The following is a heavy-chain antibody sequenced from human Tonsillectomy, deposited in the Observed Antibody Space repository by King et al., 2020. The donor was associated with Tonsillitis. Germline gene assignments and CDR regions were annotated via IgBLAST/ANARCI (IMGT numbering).Heavy chain of an antibody. CDR2: INPYHGKT. V-gene: IGHV1-18*04. J-gene: IGHJ3*02. CDR1: GYTFNNYV. Sequence: VQLVESGAEVKKPGASVKVSCKTSGYTFNNYVISWVRQAPGQGLEWLGWINPYHGKTDSAQKVQGRVTLTTDTATRTAHLDLRSLRSDDTAIYYCARGNREMLVNAFNIWGQGTMVTVSS. D-gene: IGHD1-14*01. CDR3: ARGNREMLVNAFNI.